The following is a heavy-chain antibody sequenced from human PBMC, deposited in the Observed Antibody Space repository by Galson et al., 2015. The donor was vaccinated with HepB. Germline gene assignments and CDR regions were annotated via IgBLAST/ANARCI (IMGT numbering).Heavy chain of an antibody. CDR1: GFTFDDYG. CDR2: INWNGGST. Sequence: SLRLSCAASGFTFDDYGMSWVRQAPGKGLEWVSGINWNGGSTGYADSVKGRFTISRDNAKNSLYLQMNSLRAEDTALYYCARGNIVVVPAAMYYGMDVWGQGTTVTVSS. D-gene: IGHD2-2*01. J-gene: IGHJ6*02. CDR3: ARGNIVVVPAAMYYGMDV. V-gene: IGHV3-20*04.